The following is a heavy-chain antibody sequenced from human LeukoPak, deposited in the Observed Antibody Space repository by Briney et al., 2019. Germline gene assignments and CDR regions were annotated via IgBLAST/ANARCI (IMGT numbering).Heavy chain of an antibody. Sequence: GRSLRLSCAASGFTFSSYGMHWVRQAPGKGLEWVAVIWYDGSNKYYADSVKGRFTISRDNSKNTLYLQMNSLRAEDTAVYYCARGTMSSLYSYGMDVWGQGTTVTVSS. D-gene: IGHD3-10*02. CDR2: IWYDGSNK. V-gene: IGHV3-33*01. CDR3: ARGTMSSLYSYGMDV. CDR1: GFTFSSYG. J-gene: IGHJ6*02.